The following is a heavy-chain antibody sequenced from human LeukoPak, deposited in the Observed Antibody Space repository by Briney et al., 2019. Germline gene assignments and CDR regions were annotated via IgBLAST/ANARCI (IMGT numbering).Heavy chain of an antibody. CDR1: GGSISSYY. V-gene: IGHV4-4*07. Sequence: SETLSLTCTVSGGSISSYYWSWIRQPAGKGLEWIGRIYTSGGTNYNPSLKSRVTMSVDTSKNQFSLKLSSVTAADTAVYYCARVGGYYDPARFDPWGQGTLVTVSS. D-gene: IGHD3-22*01. CDR3: ARVGGYYDPARFDP. J-gene: IGHJ5*02. CDR2: IYTSGGT.